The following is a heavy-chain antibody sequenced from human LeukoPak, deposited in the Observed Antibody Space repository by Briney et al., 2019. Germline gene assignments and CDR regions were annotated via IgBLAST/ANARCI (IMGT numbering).Heavy chain of an antibody. CDR3: ARGEVTY. Sequence: GGSLRLSCAASGFTFSNYRMSWVRQAPGKGLEWVAHISKDGSEKYYVDSVKGRFAISRDNAKSSLYLQMNSLRVEDTAVYYCARGEVTYWGPGTLVTVSS. J-gene: IGHJ4*02. CDR2: ISKDGSEK. V-gene: IGHV3-7*01. CDR1: GFTFSNYR.